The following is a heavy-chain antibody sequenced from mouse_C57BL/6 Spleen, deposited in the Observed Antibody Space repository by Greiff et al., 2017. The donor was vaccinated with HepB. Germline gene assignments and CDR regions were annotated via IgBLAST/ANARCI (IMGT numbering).Heavy chain of an antibody. J-gene: IGHJ3*01. Sequence: VQLQQSGAELARPGASVKLSCKASGYTFTSYGISWVKQSTGQGLEWIGEIYPRSGNTYYNEKFKGKATLTADKSSSTAYMELRSLTSEDSAVYFCARGGYSNYLWFAYWGQGTLVTVSA. V-gene: IGHV1-81*01. CDR1: GYTFTSYG. D-gene: IGHD2-5*01. CDR2: IYPRSGNT. CDR3: ARGGYSNYLWFAY.